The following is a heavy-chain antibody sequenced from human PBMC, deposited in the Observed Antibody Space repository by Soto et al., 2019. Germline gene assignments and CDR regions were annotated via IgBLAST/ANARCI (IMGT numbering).Heavy chain of an antibody. D-gene: IGHD3-10*01. V-gene: IGHV3-11*01. CDR3: ASPRILLWFGGLSFDP. CDR1: GFTFSDYY. CDR2: ISGSGSTI. J-gene: IGHJ5*02. Sequence: PGGSLRLSCAASGFTFSDYYMSWIRQAPGKGLEWVSYISGSGSTIYYADSVKGRFTISRDNAKNSLYLQMNSLRAEDTAVYYCASPRILLWFGGLSFDPWGQGTLVTVSS.